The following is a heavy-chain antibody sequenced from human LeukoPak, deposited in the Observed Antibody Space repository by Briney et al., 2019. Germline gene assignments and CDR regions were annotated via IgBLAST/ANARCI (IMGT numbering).Heavy chain of an antibody. J-gene: IGHJ3*02. CDR1: GYTFTSYY. Sequence: ASVKVSCKASGYTFTSYYMHWVRQAPGQALEWMGIINPSGGSTSYGQKFQGRVTMARDTSTSTVYMELSSLRSEDTAVYYCARDAGHYDAFDIWGQGTMVTVSS. CDR3: ARDAGHYDAFDI. V-gene: IGHV1-46*01. CDR2: INPSGGST.